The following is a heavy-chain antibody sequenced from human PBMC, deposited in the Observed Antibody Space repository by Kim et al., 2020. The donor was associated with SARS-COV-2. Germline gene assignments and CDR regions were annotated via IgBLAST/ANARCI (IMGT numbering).Heavy chain of an antibody. CDR2: IRSKANSYAT. J-gene: IGHJ4*02. CDR1: GFTFSGSA. D-gene: IGHD6-19*01. V-gene: IGHV3-73*01. CDR3: TRHGGPGIAVAGN. Sequence: GGSLRLSCAASGFTFSGSAMHWVRQASGKGLEWVGRIRSKANSYATAYAASVKGRFTISRDDSKNTAYLQMNSLKTEDTAVYYCTRHGGPGIAVAGNWGQGTLVTVSS.